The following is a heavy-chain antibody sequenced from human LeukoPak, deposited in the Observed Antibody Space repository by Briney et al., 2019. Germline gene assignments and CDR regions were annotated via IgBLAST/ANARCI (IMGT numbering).Heavy chain of an antibody. D-gene: IGHD3-10*01. Sequence: GASVKVXCKAXGXXXTSYDINWVRQATGQGLEWMGWMNPNSGNTGYAQKFQGRVTMTRNTSISTAYMELSSLRSEDTAVYYCARGLRRWFRELTNWFDPWGQGTLVTVSS. CDR3: ARGLRRWFRELTNWFDP. CDR1: GXXXTSYD. CDR2: MNPNSGNT. V-gene: IGHV1-8*01. J-gene: IGHJ5*02.